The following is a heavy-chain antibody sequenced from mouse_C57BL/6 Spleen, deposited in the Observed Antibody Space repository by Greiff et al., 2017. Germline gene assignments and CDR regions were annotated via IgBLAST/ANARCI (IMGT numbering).Heavy chain of an antibody. CDR1: GYTFTGYW. Sequence: QVQLQQSGAELMKPGASVKLSCKATGYTFTGYWIEWVKQRPGNGLEWIGEILPGSGSTNYNEKFKGKATFTADKSSNTAYMQLSSLTTEYSAIYYCARESGNWGFSLTYWGQGTLVTVSA. D-gene: IGHD1-1*01. CDR3: ARESGNWGFSLTY. J-gene: IGHJ3*01. CDR2: ILPGSGST. V-gene: IGHV1-9*01.